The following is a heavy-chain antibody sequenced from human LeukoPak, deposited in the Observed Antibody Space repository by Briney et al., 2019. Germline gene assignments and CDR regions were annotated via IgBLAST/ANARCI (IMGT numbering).Heavy chain of an antibody. D-gene: IGHD3-22*01. Sequence: SETLSLTCIVSGDSISSYYWSWIRQPPGKGLEWIGYTSHSGSTNSNPSLKSRVTISVDTSKNQFSLKLSSVTAADTAVYYCARSVSSGYYQYYFDYWGQGTLVTVSS. CDR3: ARSVSSGYYQYYFDY. CDR2: TSHSGST. CDR1: GDSISSYY. V-gene: IGHV4-59*01. J-gene: IGHJ4*02.